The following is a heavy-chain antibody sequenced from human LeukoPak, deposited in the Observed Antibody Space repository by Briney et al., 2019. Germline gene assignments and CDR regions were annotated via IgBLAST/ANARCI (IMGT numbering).Heavy chain of an antibody. CDR3: ARDLRQQLVRGYGMDV. D-gene: IGHD6-13*01. CDR1: GGSISDTNG. CDR2: VNLQGST. V-gene: IGHV4-4*02. J-gene: IGHJ6*01. Sequence: SGTLSLTCGVSGGSISDTNGWTLVRPPPGKGLEWIGEVNLQGSTNYNPSLKSRVAISVDKSENHISLKLTSVTAADTAVYYCARDLRQQLVRGYGMDVWGQGTTVTVSS.